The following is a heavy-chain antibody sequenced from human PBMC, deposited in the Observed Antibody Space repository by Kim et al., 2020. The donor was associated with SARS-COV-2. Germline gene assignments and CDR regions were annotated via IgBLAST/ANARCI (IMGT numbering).Heavy chain of an antibody. CDR3: ARGGYYYYGMDV. J-gene: IGHJ6*02. CDR1: GYTFTSYD. CDR2: MNPNSGNT. Sequence: ASVKVSCKASGYTFTSYDINWVRQATGQGLEWMGWMNPNSGNTGYAQKFQGRVTMTRNTSISTAYMELSSLRSEDTAVYYCARGGYYYYGMDVWGQGTTVTVSS. V-gene: IGHV1-8*01.